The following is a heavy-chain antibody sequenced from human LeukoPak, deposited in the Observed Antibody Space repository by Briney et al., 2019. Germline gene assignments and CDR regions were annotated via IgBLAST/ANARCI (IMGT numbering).Heavy chain of an antibody. CDR3: ARDRRYCGGGSCYFDYFFDY. Sequence: PGRSPRLSCAASGFNFNSYAVHWVRQAPGKGLEWVAVISYDGSINFYAASVKGRFTISIDNSKNTLYLQMNSLRAEDSALYFCARDRRYCGGGSCYFDYFFDYWGQGTLVTVSS. CDR1: GFNFNSYA. CDR2: ISYDGSIN. V-gene: IGHV3-30-3*01. J-gene: IGHJ4*02. D-gene: IGHD2-15*01.